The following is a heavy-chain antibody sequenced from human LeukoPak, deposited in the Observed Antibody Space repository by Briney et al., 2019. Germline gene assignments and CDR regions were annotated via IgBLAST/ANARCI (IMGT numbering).Heavy chain of an antibody. D-gene: IGHD6-19*01. CDR3: ARDQGLAVAWWFDP. J-gene: IGHJ5*02. CDR2: IDHSGST. CDR1: GGSISSNW. V-gene: IGHV4-4*02. Sequence: SGTLSLTCAVSGGSISSNWWSWVRQPPGKGLEWIGEIDHSGSTNYNPSLKSRVTISVDTSKNQFSLKLSSVTAADTAVYYCARDQGLAVAWWFDPWGQGTLVTVSS.